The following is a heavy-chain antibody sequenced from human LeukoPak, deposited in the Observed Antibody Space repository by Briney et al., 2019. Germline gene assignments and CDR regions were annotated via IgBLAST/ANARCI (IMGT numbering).Heavy chain of an antibody. V-gene: IGHV1-69*05. CDR3: ARLPYYYDSSGYHWFDP. CDR2: IIPIFGTA. Sequence: ASVKVSCKASGGTFSSSAISWVRQAPGQGLEWMGGIIPIFGTANYAQKFQGRVTITTDESTSTAYMELSSLRSEDTAVYYCARLPYYYDSSGYHWFDPWGQGTLVTVSS. D-gene: IGHD3-22*01. J-gene: IGHJ5*02. CDR1: GGTFSSSA.